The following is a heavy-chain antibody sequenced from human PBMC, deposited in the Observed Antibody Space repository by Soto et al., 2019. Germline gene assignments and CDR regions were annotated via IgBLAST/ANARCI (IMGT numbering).Heavy chain of an antibody. CDR3: ARARLRRTGRAFDM. CDR1: GGSITSGIYF. Sequence: QLQLQESGSGLVKPSQTLSLTCAVSGGSITSGIYFWSWIRQPPGKGLEWIGHINHSGSTYYNPSLKSRLTISVDRSKNQFSLKLNSVTAADTAVYYCARARLRRTGRAFDMWGQGTMVTVSS. CDR2: INHSGST. J-gene: IGHJ3*02. V-gene: IGHV4-30-2*01. D-gene: IGHD2-21*02.